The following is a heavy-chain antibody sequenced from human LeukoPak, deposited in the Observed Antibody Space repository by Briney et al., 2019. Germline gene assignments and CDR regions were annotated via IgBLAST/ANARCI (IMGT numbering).Heavy chain of an antibody. CDR1: GDSISSRSYY. D-gene: IGHD1-1*01. CDR2: IYYSGST. V-gene: IGHV4-39*07. CDR3: ARYNWNDGNFDY. Sequence: SETLSLTCTVSGDSISSRSYYWGWIRQPPGKGLEWIGSIYYSGSTYYNPSLKSRVTISEDTSKNQFSLKVSSVTAADTAVYYCARYNWNDGNFDYWGQGTLVTVSS. J-gene: IGHJ4*02.